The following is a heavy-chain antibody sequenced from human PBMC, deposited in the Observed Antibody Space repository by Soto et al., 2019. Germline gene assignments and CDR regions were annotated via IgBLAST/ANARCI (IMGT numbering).Heavy chain of an antibody. Sequence: GGSLRLSCAASGFTFSSYAMSWVRQAPGKGLEWASAISGSGGSTYYADSVKGRFTISRDNSKNTLYLQMNSLRAEDTAVYYCAKGEGDYDFWSGPPYGMDVWGQGTTVTVSS. V-gene: IGHV3-23*01. J-gene: IGHJ6*02. CDR1: GFTFSSYA. CDR3: AKGEGDYDFWSGPPYGMDV. CDR2: ISGSGGST. D-gene: IGHD3-3*01.